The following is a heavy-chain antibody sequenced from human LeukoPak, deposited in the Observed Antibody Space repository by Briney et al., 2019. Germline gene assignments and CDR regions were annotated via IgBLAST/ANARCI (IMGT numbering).Heavy chain of an antibody. Sequence: GEPLKISFRTSGYSFVSHWIGWVRRMPGKALEWMGIIYPGDSDTRYSPSFQGQVTISADKSINTAYLQWSSLKASDTAMYYCARGRYDSGWSVFDYWAQGTLVTVSS. CDR2: IYPGDSDT. CDR3: ARGRYDSGWSVFDY. CDR1: GYSFVSHW. D-gene: IGHD6-19*01. V-gene: IGHV5-51*01. J-gene: IGHJ4*02.